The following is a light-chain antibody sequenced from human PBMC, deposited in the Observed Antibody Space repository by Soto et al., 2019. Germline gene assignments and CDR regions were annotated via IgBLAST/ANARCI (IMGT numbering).Light chain of an antibody. CDR1: QSISSW. CDR3: QQYNFYSRT. J-gene: IGKJ1*01. CDR2: KAS. V-gene: IGKV1-5*03. Sequence: DIQMTQSPSTLSASVGETVTITCRASQSISSWLAWYQQKPGKAPKLLIYKASTLQSGVPSRFSGTGSGTEFSLTISSLQPDDFATYYCQQYNFYSRTFGQGTKVE.